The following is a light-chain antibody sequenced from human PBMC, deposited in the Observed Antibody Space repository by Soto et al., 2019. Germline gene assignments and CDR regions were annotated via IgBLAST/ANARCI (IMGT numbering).Light chain of an antibody. Sequence: DIQMTQSPSSLSASVGDRVTITCQASQDIDDLLNWYQHKPGEAPKLLIYDASHLETGVPSRFSGSGFGTDFTFTISDLPPEDFATYDCQQYDNRPPLTFGGGTKV. CDR1: QDIDDL. CDR2: DAS. CDR3: QQYDNRPPLT. V-gene: IGKV1-33*01. J-gene: IGKJ4*01.